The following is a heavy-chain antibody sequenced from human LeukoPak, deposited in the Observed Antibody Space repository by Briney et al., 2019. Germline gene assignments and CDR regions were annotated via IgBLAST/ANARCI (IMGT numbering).Heavy chain of an antibody. V-gene: IGHV4-38-2*02. CDR2: IYQSGST. D-gene: IGHD2-2*01. CDR1: GYSISSGYY. CDR3: ARVTTGDIVVVPAQYYFDY. J-gene: IGHJ4*02. Sequence: SETLSLTCTVSGYSISSGYYWGWIRQPPGKGLEWIGSIYQSGSTYYNPSLKSRVTISVDTSKNQFSLKLSSVTAADTAVYYCARVTTGDIVVVPAQYYFDYWGQGTLVTVSS.